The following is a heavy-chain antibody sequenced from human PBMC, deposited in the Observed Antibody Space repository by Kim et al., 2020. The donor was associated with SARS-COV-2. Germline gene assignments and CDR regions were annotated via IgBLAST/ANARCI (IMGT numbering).Heavy chain of an antibody. D-gene: IGHD2-21*02. J-gene: IGHJ4*02. CDR2: INTNTGNP. Sequence: ASVKVSCKASGYTFTSYAMNWVRQAPGQGLEWMGWINTNTGNPTYAQGFTGRFVFSLDTYVSTAYLQISSLKAEDTAVYYCATLDCGGDCSYFDYWGQGTLVTVSS. CDR3: ATLDCGGDCSYFDY. CDR1: GYTFTSYA. V-gene: IGHV7-4-1*02.